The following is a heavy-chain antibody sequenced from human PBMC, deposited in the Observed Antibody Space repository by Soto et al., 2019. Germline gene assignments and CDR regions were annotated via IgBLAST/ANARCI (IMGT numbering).Heavy chain of an antibody. CDR3: TKNYYFDS. V-gene: IGHV3-23*01. CDR1: GFTFSNYA. J-gene: IGHJ4*02. Sequence: VQLLESGGGLVQPGGSLRLSCAASGFTFSNYAMSWVRQAPGKALEWVSSINIVGGNTNYADSVRGRFTMSRDDSKNTVFLQMNSLRAEDTAIHYCTKNYYFDSWGQGTLVTDSS. CDR2: INIVGGNT.